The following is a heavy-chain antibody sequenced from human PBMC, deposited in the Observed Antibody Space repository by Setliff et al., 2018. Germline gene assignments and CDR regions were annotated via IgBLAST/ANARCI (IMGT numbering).Heavy chain of an antibody. J-gene: IGHJ6*03. CDR2: IYYSGST. Sequence: ASETLSLTCRVSGGSISSGNYYWGLIRQPPGKGLEWVATIYYSGSTYSNPSLKSRLIISVDAPDNQFSVKLSAVTAADTAVYYCARHKSNGSGSYPSLYMDVWGKGIMVTVSS. V-gene: IGHV4-39*01. CDR3: ARHKSNGSGSYPSLYMDV. CDR1: GGSISSGNYY. D-gene: IGHD3-10*01.